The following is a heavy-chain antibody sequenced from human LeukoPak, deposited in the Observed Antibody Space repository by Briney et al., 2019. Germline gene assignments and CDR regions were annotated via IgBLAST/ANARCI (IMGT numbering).Heavy chain of an antibody. V-gene: IGHV4-59*01. CDR2: IYYSGSP. Sequence: SETLSLTCTVSGGSISSYYWSWIRQPPGKGLEWVGYIYYSGSPNYDPSLKSRVTISVDTSKNQFSLKLSSVTAADTAVYYCARQQNYGDWFYGMDVWGKGTTVTVSS. CDR1: GGSISSYY. D-gene: IGHD4-17*01. CDR3: ARQQNYGDWFYGMDV. J-gene: IGHJ6*04.